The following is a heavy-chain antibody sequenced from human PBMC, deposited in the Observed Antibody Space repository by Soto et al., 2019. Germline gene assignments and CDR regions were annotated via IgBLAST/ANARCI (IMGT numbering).Heavy chain of an antibody. Sequence: QVQLVESGGGVVQPGRSLRLSCAASGFTFSSYGMHWVRQAPGKGLEWVAVISYDGSNKYYADSVKGRFTISRDNSKNTLYLQMNSPRAEDTAVYYCAKDLEVYGDYVGLFGYWGQGTLVTVSS. CDR1: GFTFSSYG. CDR3: AKDLEVYGDYVGLFGY. J-gene: IGHJ4*02. CDR2: ISYDGSNK. D-gene: IGHD4-17*01. V-gene: IGHV3-30*18.